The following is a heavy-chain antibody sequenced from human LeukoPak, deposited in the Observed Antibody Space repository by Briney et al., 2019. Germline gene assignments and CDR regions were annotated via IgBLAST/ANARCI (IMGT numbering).Heavy chain of an antibody. Sequence: ASVKVSCKASGYTFTGYYVHWVRQAPGQGLEWMGWINPNSGVTNYAQNFQGRVTLTRDTSINTAYMEVSGLTSDDTAVYYCARDILSGYVGGSYRVNWIDPWGQGTLVTVSS. J-gene: IGHJ5*02. CDR3: ARDILSGYVGGSYRVNWIDP. V-gene: IGHV1-2*02. D-gene: IGHD3-16*02. CDR2: INPNSGVT. CDR1: GYTFTGYY.